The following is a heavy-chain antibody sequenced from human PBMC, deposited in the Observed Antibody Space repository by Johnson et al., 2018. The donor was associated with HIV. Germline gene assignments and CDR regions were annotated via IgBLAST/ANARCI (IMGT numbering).Heavy chain of an antibody. Sequence: VQLVESGGGVVQPGRSLRLSCAASGFTFSSYAMHWVRQAPGKGLEWVAVISYDGSNKYYADSVKGRFTISRDNSKNTLYLQMNSLRAEDTAVYYCARGRLNHFPDAFDIWGQGTMVTVSS. J-gene: IGHJ3*02. CDR2: ISYDGSNK. V-gene: IGHV3-30-3*01. CDR3: ARGRLNHFPDAFDI. D-gene: IGHD3-16*01. CDR1: GFTFSSYA.